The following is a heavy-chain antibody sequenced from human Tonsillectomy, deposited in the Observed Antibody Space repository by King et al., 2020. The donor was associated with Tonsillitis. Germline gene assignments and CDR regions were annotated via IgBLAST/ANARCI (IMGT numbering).Heavy chain of an antibody. V-gene: IGHV3-7*01. D-gene: IGHD2-21*02. CDR3: AKDGDWAFDY. J-gene: IGHJ4*02. CDR2: IIKDGTSK. CDR1: GFTFSNSW. Sequence: EVQLVESGGGLVQPGGSLRLSCGASGFTFSNSWMGWVRQAPGKGLEWVANIIKDGTSKYYLDSVEGRFTISRDNAENSLYLLMNSLRDEDTAVYYRAKDGDWAFDYWGQGTLVTVSS.